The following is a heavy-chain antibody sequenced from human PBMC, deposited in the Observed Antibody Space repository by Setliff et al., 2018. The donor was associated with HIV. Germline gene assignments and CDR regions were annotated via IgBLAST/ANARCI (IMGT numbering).Heavy chain of an antibody. CDR2: IYYSGST. CDR3: ASGNCAGDCYHDY. J-gene: IGHJ4*02. D-gene: IGHD2-21*02. Sequence: SETLSLTCTVSGGSIRGYYWSWLRQPPGKGLEWIGIIYYSGSTYYNPSLKSRVTISVDTSKNQFSLKLSSVTAADTAVYYCASGNCAGDCYHDYWGQGTLVTVSS. V-gene: IGHV4-59*08. CDR1: GGSIRGYY.